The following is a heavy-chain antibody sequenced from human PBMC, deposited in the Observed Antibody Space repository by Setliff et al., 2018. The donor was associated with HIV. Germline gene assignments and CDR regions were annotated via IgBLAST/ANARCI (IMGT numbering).Heavy chain of an antibody. Sequence: PGESLKISCKGSGYSFTSYWIGWVRQMPGKGLEWMGIIYPGDPDTRYSPSFQGQVTISADKSVSTAYLQWSSLKASDTAVYYCAKGGQLWFSYFDYWGQGTLVTVSS. J-gene: IGHJ4*02. V-gene: IGHV5-51*01. CDR2: IYPGDPDT. CDR3: AKGGQLWFSYFDY. CDR1: GYSFTSYW. D-gene: IGHD5-18*01.